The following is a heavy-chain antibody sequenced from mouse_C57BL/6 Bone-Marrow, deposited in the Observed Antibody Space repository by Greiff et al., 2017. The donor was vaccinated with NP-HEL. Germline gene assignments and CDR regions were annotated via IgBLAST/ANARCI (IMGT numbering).Heavy chain of an antibody. J-gene: IGHJ2*01. CDR2: IHPNSGST. Sequence: QVQLQQPGAELVKPGASVKLSCKASGYTFTSYWMHWVKQRPGQGLEWIGMIHPNSGSTNYNEKFKSKATLTVDKSSSTAYVQLSSLTSGDSAVYYCARLLRSYYWGQGTTLTVSS. CDR3: ARLLRSYY. D-gene: IGHD1-1*01. V-gene: IGHV1-64*01. CDR1: GYTFTSYW.